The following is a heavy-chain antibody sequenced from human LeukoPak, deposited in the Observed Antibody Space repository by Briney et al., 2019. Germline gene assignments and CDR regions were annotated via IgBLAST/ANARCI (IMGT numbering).Heavy chain of an antibody. D-gene: IGHD1-20*01. Sequence: GGSLRLSCAASGFTFSSYWMHWVRQAPGKGLVWVSRINSDGSSTSYADSVKGRFTISRDNAKNTLYLQMNSLRAEDTAVYYRAREGNWNDEEWFDPWGQGTLVTVSS. CDR3: AREGNWNDEEWFDP. J-gene: IGHJ5*02. V-gene: IGHV3-74*01. CDR2: INSDGSST. CDR1: GFTFSSYW.